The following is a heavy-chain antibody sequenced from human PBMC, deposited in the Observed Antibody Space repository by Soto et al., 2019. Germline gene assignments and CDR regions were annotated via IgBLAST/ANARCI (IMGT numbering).Heavy chain of an antibody. CDR3: TRVPSEYSEYKPRRSRMDV. Sequence: QVQLVDSGEGVVQPGRSLRLSRTNSGFTFSTYAMYWVRQAPGKGLEWVAVISYDGSNKYYADSVKGRFTTCRDTSKNSLYLQMNGLRVEDMAMYYCTRVPSEYSEYKPRRSRMDVWGQAPAVTVPS. CDR1: GFTFSTYA. J-gene: IGHJ6*01. D-gene: IGHD5-12*01. CDR2: ISYDGSNK. V-gene: IGHV3-30*03.